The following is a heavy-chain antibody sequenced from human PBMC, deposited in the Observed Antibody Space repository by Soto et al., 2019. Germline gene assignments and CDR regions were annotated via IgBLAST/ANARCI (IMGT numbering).Heavy chain of an antibody. CDR1: SFTFGDYA. CDR3: TKGYTTSCFAHFDY. J-gene: IGHJ4*02. Sequence: EVQLVESGGGLVQPGRSLRLSCAASSFTFGDYAMHWVRQTPGKGLEWVSGISWDSGNIVYVDSVEGRFTISRDNAKNSLFLQMNSLRPEDTAFYYCTKGYTTSCFAHFDYWGQGALVTASS. D-gene: IGHD2-2*01. CDR2: ISWDSGNI. V-gene: IGHV3-9*01.